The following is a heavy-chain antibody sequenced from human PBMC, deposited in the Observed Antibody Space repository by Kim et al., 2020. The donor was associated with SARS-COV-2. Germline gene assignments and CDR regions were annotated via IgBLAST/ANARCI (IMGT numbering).Heavy chain of an antibody. CDR3: ASATAAAVDYFDY. J-gene: IGHJ4*02. V-gene: IGHV1-18*01. Sequence: YAQKIQGRVTMTTDTSTSTAYMELRSLRSDDTAVYYCASATAAAVDYFDYWGQGTLVTVSS. D-gene: IGHD6-13*01.